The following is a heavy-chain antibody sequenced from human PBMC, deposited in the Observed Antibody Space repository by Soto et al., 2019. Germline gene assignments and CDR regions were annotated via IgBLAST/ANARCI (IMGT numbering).Heavy chain of an antibody. CDR2: ISSSSSTI. D-gene: IGHD3-22*01. V-gene: IGHV3-48*02. J-gene: IGHJ6*02. CDR1: GFTFSSYS. Sequence: PGGSLRLSCAASGFTFSSYSMNWVRQAPGKGLEWVSYISSSSSTIYYADSVKGRFTISRDNAKNSLYLQMNSLRDEDTAVYYCARGDYYDSSGYYTVPKGGYYYGMDVWGQGTTVTVSS. CDR3: ARGDYYDSSGYYTVPKGGYYYGMDV.